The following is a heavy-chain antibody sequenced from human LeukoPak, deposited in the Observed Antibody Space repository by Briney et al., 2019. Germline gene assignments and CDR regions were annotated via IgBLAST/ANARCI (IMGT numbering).Heavy chain of an antibody. J-gene: IGHJ4*02. D-gene: IGHD3-16*02. CDR2: MYYSGHT. V-gene: IGHV4-38-2*01. CDR1: GFYITSGYY. CDR3: TRVFTDRKSYGYFFEY. Sequence: PSETLSLTCAVSGFYITSGYYWGWVRQPPGKGLEWIGHMYYSGHTYSNPSLRGRLTISVDTSKNHLSLKLSAVTAADTAVYYCTRVFTDRKSYGYFFEYWGQGALVTVSS.